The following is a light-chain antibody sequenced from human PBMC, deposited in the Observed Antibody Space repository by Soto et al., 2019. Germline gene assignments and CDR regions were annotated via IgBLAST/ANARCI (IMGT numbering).Light chain of an antibody. CDR2: GNN. CDR1: SSNIGAGYD. J-gene: IGLJ1*01. V-gene: IGLV1-40*01. Sequence: QSVLTQPPSVSGAPGQRVTISCTGSSSNIGAGYDVHWYQRLPGTAPKVLNYGNNNRPSGVPDRFSGSKSGTAASRAITGLLAEDGADYYCQSYDSSLSGSYVFGTGTKVTVL. CDR3: QSYDSSLSGSYV.